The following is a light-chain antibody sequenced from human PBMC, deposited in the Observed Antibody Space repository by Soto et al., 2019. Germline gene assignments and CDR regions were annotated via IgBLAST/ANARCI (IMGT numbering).Light chain of an antibody. CDR3: QQYNSYSQT. J-gene: IGKJ1*01. Sequence: DIQMTQSPSTLSASVGDRVTITCRATQTISTWLAWYQQKPGKPPKLLIYDASSLQPGVPSRFSGSGSGTEFTLTISSLQPDDFATYYCQQYNSYSQTFGQGTKVDIK. CDR1: QTISTW. CDR2: DAS. V-gene: IGKV1-5*01.